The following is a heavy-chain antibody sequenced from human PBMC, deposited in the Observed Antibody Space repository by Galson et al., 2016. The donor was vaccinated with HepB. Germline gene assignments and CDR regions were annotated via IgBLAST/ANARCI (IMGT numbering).Heavy chain of an antibody. J-gene: IGHJ6*02. CDR2: IYWDDDK. CDR1: GFSLSTTGLG. CDR3: ARGYCGGDCRYSYYYGMDV. Sequence: PALVKPTQTLTLTCTFSGFSLSTTGLGVGWIRQPPGKALEWLALIYWDDDKRYSPSLKTRLTITRDTSKNQVVLTMTNMDPVDTATYYCARGYCGGDCRYSYYYGMDVWGQGATVTVSS. D-gene: IGHD2-21*01. V-gene: IGHV2-5*02.